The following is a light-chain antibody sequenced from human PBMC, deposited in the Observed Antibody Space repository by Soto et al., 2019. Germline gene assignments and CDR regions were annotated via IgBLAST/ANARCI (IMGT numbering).Light chain of an antibody. CDR1: QDVTTN. Sequence: EIVLTQSPGTLSLSPGGGATLSCRAAQDVTTNFAWYQLRRGQPPRLLIYDISTRATGVPARFSGSGSGTEFTLTISGLQSEDFALYFCQQYNNWPFSFGPGTRLEI. V-gene: IGKV3-15*01. CDR3: QQYNNWPFS. CDR2: DIS. J-gene: IGKJ5*01.